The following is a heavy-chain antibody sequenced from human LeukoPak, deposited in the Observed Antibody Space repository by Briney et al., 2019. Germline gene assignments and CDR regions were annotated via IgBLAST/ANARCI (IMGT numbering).Heavy chain of an antibody. J-gene: IGHJ3*01. D-gene: IGHD3-22*01. CDR1: GFTFSSYW. CDR3: ARDWLAGNPYHAFDL. CDR2: IKEGGSEE. V-gene: IGHV3-7*01. Sequence: PGGSLRLSCAASGFTFSSYWMSWVRQAPGKGLECVANIKEGGSEEYYVDSVKGRFSISRDKAKNSFYLQMNSLRAEDTAVYYCARDWLAGNPYHAFDLWGKGTMVTVSS.